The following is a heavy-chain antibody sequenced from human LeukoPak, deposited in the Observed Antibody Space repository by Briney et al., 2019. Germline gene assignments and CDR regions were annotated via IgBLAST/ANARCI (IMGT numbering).Heavy chain of an antibody. CDR1: GFTFSGFW. Sequence: GGSLRLSCAASGFTFSGFWMSWVRQAPGKGLEWVANIKQDGSENYYVDSVKGRFIISRDNARNSLYLQMNSLRAEDTAMYHCTREDYGVDSWGQGTLVTVAS. CDR3: TREDYGVDS. J-gene: IGHJ4*02. CDR2: IKQDGSEN. V-gene: IGHV3-7*01. D-gene: IGHD3-16*01.